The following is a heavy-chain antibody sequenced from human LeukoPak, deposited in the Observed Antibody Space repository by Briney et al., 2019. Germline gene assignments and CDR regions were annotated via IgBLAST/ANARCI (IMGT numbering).Heavy chain of an antibody. CDR2: INPSGGST. D-gene: IGHD3-16*02. CDR1: GGTFSSYA. V-gene: IGHV1-46*01. J-gene: IGHJ4*02. CDR3: ARDYVWGSYRPGDYFDY. Sequence: ASVKVSCKASGGTFSSYAISWVRQAPGQGLEWMGIINPSGGSTSYAQKFQGRVTMTRDMSTSTVYMELSSLRSEDTAVYYCARDYVWGSYRPGDYFDYWGQGTLVTVSS.